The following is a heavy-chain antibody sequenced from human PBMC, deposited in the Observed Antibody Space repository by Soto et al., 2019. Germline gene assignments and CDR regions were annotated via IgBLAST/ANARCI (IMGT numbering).Heavy chain of an antibody. CDR2: ISSGGST. J-gene: IGHJ4*02. V-gene: IGHV3-66*01. CDR3: ARDTLGGAYDFLH. CDR1: GFTVSNLY. D-gene: IGHD3-3*01. Sequence: EVQLVESGGGLVQPGGSLRLSCAASGFTVSNLYMTLVRQAPGKGLQWVAVISSGGSTYYADSVKGRFTISRDNSKNTLYLEMNSLRAEDTAVYYCARDTLGGAYDFLHGGQGTLVTVSS.